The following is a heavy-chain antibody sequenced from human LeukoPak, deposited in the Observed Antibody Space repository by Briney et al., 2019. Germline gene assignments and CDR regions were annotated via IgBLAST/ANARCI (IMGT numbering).Heavy chain of an antibody. D-gene: IGHD3-22*01. V-gene: IGHV5-51*01. CDR3: ARPNYYDSSGYSDAFDI. Sequence: KVSCKASGGTFSSYAISWVRQMPGKGLEWMGIIYPGDSDTRYSPSFQGQVTISADKSISTAYLQWSSLKASDTAMYYCARPNYYDSSGYSDAFDIWGQGTMVTVSS. CDR1: GGTFSSYA. CDR2: IYPGDSDT. J-gene: IGHJ3*02.